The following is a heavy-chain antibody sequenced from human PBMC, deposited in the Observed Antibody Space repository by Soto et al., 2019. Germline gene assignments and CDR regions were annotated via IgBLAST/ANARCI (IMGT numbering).Heavy chain of an antibody. J-gene: IGHJ6*02. Sequence: KLGGSLRLSCAASGFTFSSYSMNWVRQAPGKGLEWVSSISSSSSYIYYADSVKGRFTISRDNAKNSLYLQMNSLRAEDTAVYYCARDLLLSYYYYGMDVWGQGTTVTVSS. CDR1: GFTFSSYS. V-gene: IGHV3-21*01. CDR2: ISSSSSYI. D-gene: IGHD2-21*02. CDR3: ARDLLLSYYYYGMDV.